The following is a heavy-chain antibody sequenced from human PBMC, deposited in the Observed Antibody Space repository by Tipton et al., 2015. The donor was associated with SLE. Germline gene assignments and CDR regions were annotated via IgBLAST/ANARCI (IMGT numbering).Heavy chain of an antibody. CDR1: GFTFSTYA. J-gene: IGHJ4*02. V-gene: IGHV3-30*04. CDR3: ARDLILQQLDS. D-gene: IGHD6-13*01. Sequence: AASGFTFSTYAMHWVRQAPGKGLEWVALISYDGSNKYYADSVKGRFTISRDNSKNTVCLQMNSLRGEDTAVYYCARDLILQQLDSWGQGTLVTVSS. CDR2: ISYDGSNK.